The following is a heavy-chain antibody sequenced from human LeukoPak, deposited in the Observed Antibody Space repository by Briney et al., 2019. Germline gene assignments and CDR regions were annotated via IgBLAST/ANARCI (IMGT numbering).Heavy chain of an antibody. CDR1: GYTFTSYA. Sequence: SVKVSCKASGYTFTSYAISWVRQAPGQGLEWMGGIIPIFGTANYAQKFQGRVTITTDESTSTAYMELSSLRSEDTAVYYCAREAYCTNGVCYSRFDPWGQGTLVTVSS. CDR3: AREAYCTNGVCYSRFDP. J-gene: IGHJ5*02. D-gene: IGHD2-8*01. CDR2: IIPIFGTA. V-gene: IGHV1-69*05.